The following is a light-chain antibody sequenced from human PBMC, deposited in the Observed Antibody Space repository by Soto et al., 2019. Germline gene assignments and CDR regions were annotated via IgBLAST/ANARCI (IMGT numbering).Light chain of an antibody. J-gene: IGLJ1*01. CDR2: EVS. CDR3: TSYAGTTYV. CDR1: SSNVGGYNY. V-gene: IGLV2-8*01. Sequence: QSALTLPPSASGSPGQSVTISCTGTSSNVGGYNYVSWYQQHPGKAPKLMISEVSKRPSGVPDRFSGSKSGNTASLTVSGLQAEDEADYYCTSYAGTTYVFGTGTKVTVL.